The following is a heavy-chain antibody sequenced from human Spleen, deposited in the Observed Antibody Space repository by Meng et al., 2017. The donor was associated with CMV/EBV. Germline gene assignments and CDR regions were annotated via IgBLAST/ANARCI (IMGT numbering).Heavy chain of an antibody. D-gene: IGHD3-3*01. Sequence: GESLKISCAASGFTFSSHGMNWVRQAPGKGLEWVSSISRSSTYIYYADSVKGRFTMSRDNAENSLYLQMSSLRAEDTAVYYCARDMGDYDIWSGTFYGMDVWGQGTTVTVSS. CDR3: ARDMGDYDIWSGTFYGMDV. V-gene: IGHV3-21*01. J-gene: IGHJ6*02. CDR1: GFTFSSHG. CDR2: ISRSSTYI.